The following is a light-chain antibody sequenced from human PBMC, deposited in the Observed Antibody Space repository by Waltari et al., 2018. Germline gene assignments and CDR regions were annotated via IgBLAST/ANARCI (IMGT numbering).Light chain of an antibody. J-gene: IGKJ5*01. CDR3: LQRSNWPPT. V-gene: IGKV3-11*01. Sequence: DTVLTQSPATLSLSPGERATLSCRASPSVNFLAWYQQKPGQAPRLLIYDSSKRATGIPARFSGSGSGTDFTLTISSLEPEDFVVYYCLQRSNWPPTFGQGTRLEIK. CDR1: PSVNF. CDR2: DSS.